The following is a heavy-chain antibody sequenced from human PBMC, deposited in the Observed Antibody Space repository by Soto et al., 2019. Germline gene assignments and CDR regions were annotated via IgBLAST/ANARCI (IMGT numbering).Heavy chain of an antibody. V-gene: IGHV4-30-2*01. J-gene: IGHJ4*02. Sequence: QLQLQESGSGLGKPSQTLSLTCTVSGGSISSGGYSWSWIRQPPGKGLEWIGYIYHSGSTYYNPSLNSRLTISVDRSKNQFSLKLSSVTAADTAVYYCARVPAPWGQGTLVTVSS. CDR2: IYHSGST. CDR1: GGSISSGGYS. CDR3: ARVPAP.